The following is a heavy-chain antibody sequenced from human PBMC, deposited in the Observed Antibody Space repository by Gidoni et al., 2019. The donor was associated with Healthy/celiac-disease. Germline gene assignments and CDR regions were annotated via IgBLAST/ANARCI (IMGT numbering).Heavy chain of an antibody. CDR2: IIPIFGTA. CDR3: ARPEVPAAMLPSTYYYYGMDV. J-gene: IGHJ6*02. Sequence: QVQLVQSVAEVKKPGSSVKVSCKASGGPFSSYAISCGRQAPGQGLEWMGGIIPIFGTANYAQKFQGRVTITADESTSTAYMELSSLRSEDTAVYYCARPEVPAAMLPSTYYYYGMDVWGQGTTVTVSS. CDR1: GGPFSSYA. V-gene: IGHV1-69*01. D-gene: IGHD2-2*01.